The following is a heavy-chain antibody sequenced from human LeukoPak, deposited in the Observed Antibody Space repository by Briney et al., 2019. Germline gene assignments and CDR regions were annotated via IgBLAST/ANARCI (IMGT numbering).Heavy chain of an antibody. CDR3: AVITMIVVVISPFDY. D-gene: IGHD3-22*01. V-gene: IGHV1-2*02. Sequence: ASVKVSCKASGYTFTGYYMHWVRQAPGQGLEWMGWINPNSGGTNYAQKFQGRVTMTRGTSISTAYMELSRLRSDDTAVYYCAVITMIVVVISPFDYWGQGTLVTVSS. CDR2: INPNSGGT. CDR1: GYTFTGYY. J-gene: IGHJ4*02.